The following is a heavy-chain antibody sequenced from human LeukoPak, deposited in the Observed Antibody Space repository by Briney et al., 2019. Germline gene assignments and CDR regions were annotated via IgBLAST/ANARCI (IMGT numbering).Heavy chain of an antibody. CDR3: ARGHYGDYF. CDR2: INSDGSSS. D-gene: IGHD4-17*01. Sequence: GGSLRLSCVASGFPFNKFLMHWVRQAPGKGLVWVSRINSDGSSSTYADSVKGRFTVSRDDAKNTLYLQMRSLRAEDTAMYYCARGHYGDYFWGQGTQVTVSS. CDR1: GFPFNKFL. V-gene: IGHV3-74*03. J-gene: IGHJ4*02.